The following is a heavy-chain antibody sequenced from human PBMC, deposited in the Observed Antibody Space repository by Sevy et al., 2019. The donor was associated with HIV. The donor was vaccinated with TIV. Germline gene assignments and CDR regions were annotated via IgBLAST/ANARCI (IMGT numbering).Heavy chain of an antibody. CDR1: GGSVSSGSYY. Sequence: SETLSLTCTVSGGSVSSGSYYWSWIRQPPGKGLEWIGYIYYSGSTNYNPSLKSRVTISVDTSKNQFSLKLSSVTAADTAVYYCARGIKWLRSERLDYWGQGTLVTVSS. J-gene: IGHJ4*02. V-gene: IGHV4-61*01. D-gene: IGHD5-12*01. CDR2: IYYSGST. CDR3: ARGIKWLRSERLDY.